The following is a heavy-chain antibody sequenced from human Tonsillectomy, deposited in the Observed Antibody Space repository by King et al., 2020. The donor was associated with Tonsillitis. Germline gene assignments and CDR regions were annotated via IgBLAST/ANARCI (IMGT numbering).Heavy chain of an antibody. Sequence: VQLVESGGGVVQPGRSLRLSCAASGFTFSSYGMHWVRQAPGKGLEWVAVISYDGSNKYYADSVKGRFTISRDNSKNTLYLQMNSLRAEDTAVYYCAKDKLSRTNGVCPVDYWGQGNLVTVSS. J-gene: IGHJ4*02. CDR3: AKDKLSRTNGVCPVDY. CDR2: ISYDGSNK. CDR1: GFTFSSYG. V-gene: IGHV3-30*18. D-gene: IGHD2-8*01.